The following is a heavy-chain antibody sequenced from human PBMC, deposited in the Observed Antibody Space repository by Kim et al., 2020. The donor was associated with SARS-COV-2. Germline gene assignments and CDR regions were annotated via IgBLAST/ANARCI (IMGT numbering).Heavy chain of an antibody. CDR2: IYHSGNT. J-gene: IGHJ5*02. CDR3: SRDAYYFASGRFDP. D-gene: IGHD3-10*01. CDR1: GTSITSYY. Sequence: SETLSLTCSVSGTSITSYYWSWIRQPPGKGLEWIGYIYHSGNTTYNPSLKSRVTISVDTSKNQFSLKLTSVTAADTAVYYCSRDAYYFASGRFDPWGQGTLSIVSS. V-gene: IGHV4-59*01.